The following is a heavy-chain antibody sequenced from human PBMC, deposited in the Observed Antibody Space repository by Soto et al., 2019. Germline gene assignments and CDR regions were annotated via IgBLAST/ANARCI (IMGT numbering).Heavy chain of an antibody. CDR3: TCHPTRGDYNKYARNY. CDR2: IKEDGSEK. V-gene: IGHV3-7*03. CDR1: GFTFSRFW. J-gene: IGHJ4*02. D-gene: IGHD4-4*01. Sequence: GGSLRLSCAASGFTFSRFWMSWVRQAPGKGLEWVANIKEDGSEKYYVDSVKGRFTISRDNAKNSLFLQMNSLRAEDKAVYFCTCHPTRGDYNKYARNYWGQGTQVTVSS.